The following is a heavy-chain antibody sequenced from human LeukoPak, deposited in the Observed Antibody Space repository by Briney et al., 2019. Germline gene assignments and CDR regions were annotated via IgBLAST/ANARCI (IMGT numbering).Heavy chain of an antibody. CDR1: GFTFSSYG. J-gene: IGHJ4*02. CDR2: IRYDGSNK. D-gene: IGHD2-2*01. CDR3: AKDPLYCSSTSCYEDY. V-gene: IGHV3-30*02. Sequence: GGSLRLSCAASGFTFSSYGMHWVRQAPGKGLEWVAFIRYDGSNKYYADSVKGRFTISRDNSKNTLYLKMNSLRAEDTAVYYCAKDPLYCSSTSCYEDYWGQGTLVTVSS.